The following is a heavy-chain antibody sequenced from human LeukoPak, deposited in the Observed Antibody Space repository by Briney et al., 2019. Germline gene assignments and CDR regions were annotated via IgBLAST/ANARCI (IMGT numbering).Heavy chain of an antibody. D-gene: IGHD3-9*01. J-gene: IGHJ4*02. V-gene: IGHV3-66*01. Sequence: PGGSLRLSCAASGFTVSSNFMSWVRQAPGKGLEWVSVIYSGGSTYYADSVKGRFTISRDNSKNTLYLQINSLRVEYTAVYYCALGLVTDYWGQGTLVTVSS. CDR2: IYSGGST. CDR1: GFTVSSNF. CDR3: ALGLVTDY.